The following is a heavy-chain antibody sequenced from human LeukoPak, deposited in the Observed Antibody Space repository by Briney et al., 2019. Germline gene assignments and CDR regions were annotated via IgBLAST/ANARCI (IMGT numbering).Heavy chain of an antibody. Sequence: SETLSLTCTVSGYSISSSSYYWGWIRQPPGKGLEWIGSIYYSGSTYYNPSLKSRVTISVDTSKNQFSLKLSSVTAADTAVYYCAKISSGDAFDIWGQGTMVTVSS. CDR3: AKISSGDAFDI. D-gene: IGHD3-10*01. V-gene: IGHV4-39*07. CDR1: GYSISSSSYY. CDR2: IYYSGST. J-gene: IGHJ3*02.